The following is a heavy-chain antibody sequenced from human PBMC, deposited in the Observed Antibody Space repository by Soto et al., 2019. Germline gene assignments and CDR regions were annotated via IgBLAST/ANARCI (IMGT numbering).Heavy chain of an antibody. CDR3: ARASYFTAGSCYSDS. J-gene: IGHJ4*02. D-gene: IGHD3-9*01. V-gene: IGHV3-48*03. Sequence: EVQLVQSGGGLVQPGGSLRLSCVASGFSFSNFEMNWVRQAPGKGLEWISYISSSSSSIYYADFVEGRFTVSRDNAKSSLYLRMISLRVEDTGTYYCARASYFTAGSCYSDSWGQGNLVTVSS. CDR2: ISSSSSSI. CDR1: GFSFSNFE.